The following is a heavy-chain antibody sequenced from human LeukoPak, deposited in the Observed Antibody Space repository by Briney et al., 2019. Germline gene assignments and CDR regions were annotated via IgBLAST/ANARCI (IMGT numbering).Heavy chain of an antibody. D-gene: IGHD6-13*01. Sequence: PSETLSLTCTVSGGSISSSSYYWGWIRQPPGKGLEWIGSIYYRASTYYNPSLKSRLTISVDTSKNQFSLKLNSVTAADTAVYYCATLARIAAAPDYWGQGTLVTVSS. CDR2: IYYRAST. V-gene: IGHV4-39*01. CDR3: ATLARIAAAPDY. CDR1: GGSISSSSYY. J-gene: IGHJ4*02.